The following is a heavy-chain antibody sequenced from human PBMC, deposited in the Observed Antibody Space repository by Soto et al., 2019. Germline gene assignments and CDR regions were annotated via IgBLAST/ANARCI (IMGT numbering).Heavy chain of an antibody. V-gene: IGHV4-59*01. Sequence: PSETLSLTLTVFGGSINAYYWSWIRKPPGKGLEWIGYVDYSGNSDSSPSLKRRVTISIDTSKKQVSLKLNSVTAADTAVYYCARNWFSVAGRFHFDYWGQGIPVTVSS. J-gene: IGHJ4*02. CDR1: GGSINAYY. D-gene: IGHD6-19*01. CDR3: ARNWFSVAGRFHFDY. CDR2: VDYSGNS.